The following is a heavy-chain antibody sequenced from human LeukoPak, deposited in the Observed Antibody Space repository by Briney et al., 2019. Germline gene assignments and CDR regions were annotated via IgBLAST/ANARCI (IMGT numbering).Heavy chain of an antibody. CDR1: GGSISSYY. D-gene: IGHD3-22*01. Sequence: SETLSLTCTVSGGSISSYYWSWIRQPPGKGLEWIGYIYYSGSTNYNPSLKSRVTISVDTSKNQFSLKLSSVTAADTAVYYCARDEPMSYFDYWGQGTLVTVSS. J-gene: IGHJ4*02. CDR2: IYYSGST. V-gene: IGHV4-59*01. CDR3: ARDEPMSYFDY.